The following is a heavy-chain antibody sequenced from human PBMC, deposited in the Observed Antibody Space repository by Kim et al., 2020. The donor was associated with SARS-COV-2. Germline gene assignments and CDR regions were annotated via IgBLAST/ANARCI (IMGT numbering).Heavy chain of an antibody. CDR3: AKETMVRGVIAY. D-gene: IGHD3-10*01. V-gene: IGHV3-23*01. J-gene: IGHJ4*02. Sequence: YYADSVKGRFTSSRDNSKSTLDLQMNSLRAEDTAVYYCAKETMVRGVIAYWGQGTLVTVSS.